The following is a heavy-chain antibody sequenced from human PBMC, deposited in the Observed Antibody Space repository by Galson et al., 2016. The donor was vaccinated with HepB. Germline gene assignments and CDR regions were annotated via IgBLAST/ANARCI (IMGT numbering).Heavy chain of an antibody. J-gene: IGHJ6*02. V-gene: IGHV3-11*06. D-gene: IGHD3-3*01. CDR2: ISPSSSYT. Sequence: SLRLSCAASGFTFSDYYMTWIRQAPGKGLEWVSYISPSSSYTSYADSVKGRFTISRDNAKNSLFLQMNSLRAEDTAVYYCARDPLRFLPRMYMDVWGQGPTVTVS. CDR1: GFTFSDYY. CDR3: ARDPLRFLPRMYMDV.